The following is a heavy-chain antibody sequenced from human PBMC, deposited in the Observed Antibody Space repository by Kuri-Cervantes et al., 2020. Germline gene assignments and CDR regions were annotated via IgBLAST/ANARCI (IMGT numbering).Heavy chain of an antibody. CDR1: GYTFTGYY. CDR2: INPNSGGT. D-gene: IGHD2-21*02. CDR3: AREAVVLTAPFDY. J-gene: IGHJ4*02. Sequence: ASVKVSCKASGYTFTGYYMHWVRQAPGQGLEWMGWINPNSGGTNYAQKFQGRVTMTRDTSISTAYMELSRLRSDDTAVYYCAREAVVLTAPFDYWGQGTLVTVSS. V-gene: IGHV1-2*02.